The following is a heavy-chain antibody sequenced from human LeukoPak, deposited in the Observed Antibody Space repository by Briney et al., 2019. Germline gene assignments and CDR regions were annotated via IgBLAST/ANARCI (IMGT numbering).Heavy chain of an antibody. CDR2: ISDNGGRT. V-gene: IGHV3-23*01. Sequence: GGSLRLSCAASGFTFSGYAMSWVRQAPGKGLEWVSTISDNGGRTYYADSVKGRFTISRDNSKNTLYLQMNSLRAEDTAVYYCARDLGTYYYYGMDVWGQGTTVTVSS. CDR1: GFTFSGYA. D-gene: IGHD3-16*01. J-gene: IGHJ6*02. CDR3: ARDLGTYYYYGMDV.